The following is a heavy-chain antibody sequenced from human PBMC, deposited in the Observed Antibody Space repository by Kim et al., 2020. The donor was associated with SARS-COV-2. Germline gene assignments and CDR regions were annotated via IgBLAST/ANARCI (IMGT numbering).Heavy chain of an antibody. CDR2: INQDGSAE. Sequence: GGSLRLSCAASGFSFTTYWMSWVRQAPGKGLDWVANINQDGSAEHYVDSVKGRFTISRDNAKNSLYLQMNSLRAEDTAVYYCATGDRVDFDFWGQGTLVTVSS. CDR3: ATGDRVDFDF. J-gene: IGHJ4*02. D-gene: IGHD3-10*01. CDR1: GFSFTTYW. V-gene: IGHV3-7*01.